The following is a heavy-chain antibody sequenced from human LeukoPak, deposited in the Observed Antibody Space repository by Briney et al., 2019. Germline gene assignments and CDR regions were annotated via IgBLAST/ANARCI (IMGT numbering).Heavy chain of an antibody. CDR1: GFTFSNYG. D-gene: IGHD3-22*01. J-gene: IGHJ4*02. Sequence: PGGSLRLSCPASGFTFSNYGMHWVRQAPAKGLAGVAVISYDGSNKYYADSVKGRFTISRDNSKNTPYLQMNSLRAEDTAVYYCAKDREVYYYDSSGPDYWGQGTLVTVSS. CDR3: AKDREVYYYDSSGPDY. CDR2: ISYDGSNK. V-gene: IGHV3-30*18.